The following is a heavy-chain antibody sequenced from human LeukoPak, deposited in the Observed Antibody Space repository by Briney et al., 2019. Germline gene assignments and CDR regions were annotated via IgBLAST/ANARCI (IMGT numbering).Heavy chain of an antibody. CDR2: IVGSGGRT. CDR1: GFTFSSYA. J-gene: IGHJ4*02. CDR3: AKEGDDSGDY. Sequence: GGSLRLSCAASGFTFSSYAMSWVRQAPGKGLEWVSTIVGSGGRTYYADSVKGRFTTSRDNSKNTLYLQMSSLRVEDTATYFCAKEGDDSGDYWDQGTLVTVSS. D-gene: IGHD1-26*01. V-gene: IGHV3-23*01.